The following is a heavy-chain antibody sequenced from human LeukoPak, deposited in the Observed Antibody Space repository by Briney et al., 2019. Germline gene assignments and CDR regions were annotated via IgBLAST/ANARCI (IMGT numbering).Heavy chain of an antibody. CDR1: GYTFTSYY. Sequence: ASVEVSCKASGYTFTSYYLHWVRQAPGQGPEWMGIINPSAGSTSYAQKFQGRVTMTRDTSTSTFYMELSSLRSEDTAVYYCARAKGEMATTYFDYWGQGTLVSISS. V-gene: IGHV1-46*01. D-gene: IGHD5-24*01. CDR2: INPSAGST. CDR3: ARAKGEMATTYFDY. J-gene: IGHJ4*02.